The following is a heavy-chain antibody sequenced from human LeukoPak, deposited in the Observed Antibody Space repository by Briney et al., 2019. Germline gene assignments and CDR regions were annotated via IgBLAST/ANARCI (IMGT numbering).Heavy chain of an antibody. CDR3: ASLVSQGDFWSGFTPGY. V-gene: IGHV3-21*01. D-gene: IGHD3-3*01. J-gene: IGHJ4*02. CDR2: ISSSSSYI. CDR1: GLTFSSYT. Sequence: PGGPLRLSCAASGLTFSSYTMNWARQAPGKALEWGSSISSSSSYIYYADSVKGRFTISRDNAKNSLYLQMNSLRAEDTAVYYCASLVSQGDFWSGFTPGYWGQGTLVTVSS.